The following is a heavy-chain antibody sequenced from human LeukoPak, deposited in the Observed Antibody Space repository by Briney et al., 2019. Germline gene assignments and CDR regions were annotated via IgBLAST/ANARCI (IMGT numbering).Heavy chain of an antibody. CDR1: GYSFSKYT. CDR3: ARDAPNYYGSGSYYGPWFDP. Sequence: ASVKVSCKASGYSFSKYTMHWVRQAPGQGLEWMGGIIPIFGTANYAQKFQGRVTITADESTSTAYMELSSLRSEDTAVYYCARDAPNYYGSGSYYGPWFDPWGQGTLVTVSS. V-gene: IGHV1-69*13. J-gene: IGHJ5*02. CDR2: IIPIFGTA. D-gene: IGHD3-10*01.